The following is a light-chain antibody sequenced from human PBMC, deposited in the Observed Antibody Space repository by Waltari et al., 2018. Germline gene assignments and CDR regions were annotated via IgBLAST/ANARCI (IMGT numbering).Light chain of an antibody. CDR2: GNK. J-gene: IGLJ3*02. CDR3: QSFDSSLRTSV. V-gene: IGLV1-40*01. CDR1: SSNIGAGYD. Sequence: QSVLTQPPSVSGAPGQRVTLSRTGSSSNIGAGYDVHWYQQIPGTAPKLLIYGNKNRPSGVPDRFSGSQSGTSASLAITGLQAEDEADYYCQSFDSSLRTSVFGGGSRLTVL.